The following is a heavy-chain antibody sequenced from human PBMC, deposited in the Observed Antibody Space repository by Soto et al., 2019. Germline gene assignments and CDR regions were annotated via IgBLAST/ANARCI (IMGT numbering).Heavy chain of an antibody. D-gene: IGHD3-3*01. CDR2: ISSSGSTI. J-gene: IGHJ5*02. V-gene: IGHV3-11*01. CDR1: GFTFSDYY. CDR3: AGRQYYDFWSGYYP. Sequence: PGGSLRLSCAASGFTFSDYYMSWIRQAPGKGLEWVSYISSSGSTIYYADSVKGRFTISRDNAKNSLYLQMNSLRAEDTAVYYCAGRQYYDFWSGYYPWGQGTLVTVSS.